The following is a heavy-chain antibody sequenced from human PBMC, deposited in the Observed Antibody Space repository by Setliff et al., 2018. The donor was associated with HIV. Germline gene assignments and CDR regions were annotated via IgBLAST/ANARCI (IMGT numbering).Heavy chain of an antibody. V-gene: IGHV4-39*01. J-gene: IGHJ4*02. CDR1: GGSISSSSYY. D-gene: IGHD3-16*02. CDR3: ASRYYDYVWGSYRYGYFDY. Sequence: NPSETLSLTCTVSGGSISSSSYYWGWIRQPPGKGLEWIGSIYYSGSTYYNPSLKSRVTISVDTSKNQFSLKLSSVTAADTAVYYCASRYYDYVWGSYRYGYFDYWGQGTLVTVSS. CDR2: IYYSGST.